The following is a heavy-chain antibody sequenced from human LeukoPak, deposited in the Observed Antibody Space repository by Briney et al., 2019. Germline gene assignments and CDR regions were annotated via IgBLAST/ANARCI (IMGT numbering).Heavy chain of an antibody. CDR3: TANFDF. Sequence: PGGSLRLSCAASGFTFSSYAMHWVRQPPGKGLEWVAVIWYDGSNKYYADSVKGRFTISRDNSKDTLYVQMNSLRAEDTAMYYCTANFDFWGQGTLVTVSS. CDR1: GFTFSSYA. D-gene: IGHD2-21*02. V-gene: IGHV3-33*08. J-gene: IGHJ4*02. CDR2: IWYDGSNK.